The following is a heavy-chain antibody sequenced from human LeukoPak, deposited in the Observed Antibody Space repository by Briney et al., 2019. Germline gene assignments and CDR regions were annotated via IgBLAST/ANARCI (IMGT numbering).Heavy chain of an antibody. V-gene: IGHV3-23*01. CDR2: ISGSGGST. Sequence: GGSLRLSCAASGFTFSSYAMSWVRQAPGKGLEWVSAISGSGGSTYYEDSVKGRFTISRDNSKNTLYLQMNSLRAEDTAVYYCAKKEFGNDDFALDYWGQGTLVTVSS. J-gene: IGHJ4*02. CDR3: AKKEFGNDDFALDY. CDR1: GFTFSSYA. D-gene: IGHD1-1*01.